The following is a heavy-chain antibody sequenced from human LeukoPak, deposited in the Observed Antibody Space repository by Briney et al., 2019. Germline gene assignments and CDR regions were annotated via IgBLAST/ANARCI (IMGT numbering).Heavy chain of an antibody. CDR1: GYTFTSYA. CDR2: INPSGGST. Sequence: ASVTVSCKASGYTFTSYAMHWVRQAPGQGLEWMGIINPSGGSTSYAQKFQGRVTMTRDTSTSTVYMELSSLRSEDTAVYYCARDRDDTIFGVVITPNNWFDPWGQGTLVTVSS. V-gene: IGHV1-46*01. CDR3: ARDRDDTIFGVVITPNNWFDP. J-gene: IGHJ5*02. D-gene: IGHD3-3*01.